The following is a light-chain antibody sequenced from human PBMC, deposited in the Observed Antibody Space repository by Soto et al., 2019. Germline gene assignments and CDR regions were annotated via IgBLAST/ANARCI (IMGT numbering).Light chain of an antibody. CDR2: QAS. V-gene: IGKV1-5*03. CDR1: QSINSW. J-gene: IGKJ2*01. CDR3: QQYESYSPYT. Sequence: DIQMTQSPSTLSASVGDRVTITCRASQSINSWLAWYQQKPGKAPKLLIYQASTLESGVPSRFSGIGSGTEFTLTISSLQSDDSTSYFCQQYESYSPYTFGQGTKLEIK.